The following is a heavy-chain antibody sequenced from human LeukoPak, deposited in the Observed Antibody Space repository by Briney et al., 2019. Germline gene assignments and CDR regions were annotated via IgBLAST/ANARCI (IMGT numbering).Heavy chain of an antibody. CDR1: GGSISSGGYY. D-gene: IGHD3-3*01. CDR3: ARAIFPSKYYFDY. V-gene: IGHV4-30-2*01. J-gene: IGHJ4*02. Sequence: PSEPLSLTCTVSGGSISSGGYYWSWIRQPPGKGLEWIGYIYHSGSTYYNPSLKSRVTISVDRSKNQFSLKLNSVTAADTAVYYCARAIFPSKYYFDYWGQGTLVTVSS. CDR2: IYHSGST.